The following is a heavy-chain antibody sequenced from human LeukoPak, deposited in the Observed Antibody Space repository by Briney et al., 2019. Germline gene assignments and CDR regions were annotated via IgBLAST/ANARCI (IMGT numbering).Heavy chain of an antibody. CDR2: IKNDESET. CDR3: ARDPTHYLRYGYFDY. CDR1: GFTFSSYW. J-gene: IGHJ4*02. Sequence: GVSLRLSCAASGFTFSSYWMSWVRQAPGKGLVWVSRIKNDESETTYVDSVKGRFTISRDNAKNSLYLRLNSLRVEDTAVYYCARDPTHYLRYGYFDYWGQGTLVTVSS. V-gene: IGHV3-74*03. D-gene: IGHD3-9*01.